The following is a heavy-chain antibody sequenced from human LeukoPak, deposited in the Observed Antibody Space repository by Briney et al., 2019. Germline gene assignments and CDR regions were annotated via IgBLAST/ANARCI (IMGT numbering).Heavy chain of an antibody. J-gene: IGHJ5*02. Sequence: PSETLSLTCAVYGGSFSGYYWSWIRQPPGKGLEWIGEINHSGSTNYNPSLKGRVTISVDTSKNQFSLKLSSVTAADTAVYYCARGYSSSWYFNWFDPWGQGTLVTVSS. V-gene: IGHV4-34*01. D-gene: IGHD6-13*01. CDR2: INHSGST. CDR3: ARGYSSSWYFNWFDP. CDR1: GGSFSGYY.